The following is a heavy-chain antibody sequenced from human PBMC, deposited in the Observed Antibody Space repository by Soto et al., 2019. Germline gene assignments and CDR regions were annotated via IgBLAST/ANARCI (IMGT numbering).Heavy chain of an antibody. J-gene: IGHJ4*02. CDR2: IKQDGSEK. D-gene: IGHD6-13*01. Sequence: EVQLVESGGGFVQPGGSLRLSCAASGFTFSSYWMSWVRQAPGKGLEWVANIKQDGSEKYYVDSVKGRFTISRDNAKNSLYLQMNSLRAEDTAVYYCARDDVSSSWYWAYFDYWGQGTLVTVSS. CDR1: GFTFSSYW. V-gene: IGHV3-7*01. CDR3: ARDDVSSSWYWAYFDY.